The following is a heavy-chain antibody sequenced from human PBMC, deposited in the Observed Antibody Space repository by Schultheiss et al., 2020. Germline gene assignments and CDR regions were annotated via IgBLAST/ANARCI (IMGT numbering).Heavy chain of an antibody. CDR2: IIPILGIA. D-gene: IGHD1-26*01. CDR1: GYTFTSYG. CDR3: ARVGWELLGTNIDFDY. V-gene: IGHV1-18*01. J-gene: IGHJ4*02. Sequence: ASVKVSCKASGYTFTSYGISWVRQAPGQGLEWMGRIIPILGIANYAQKFQGRVTMTTDTSTSTAYMELRSLRSDDTAVYYCARVGWELLGTNIDFDYWGQGTLVTVSS.